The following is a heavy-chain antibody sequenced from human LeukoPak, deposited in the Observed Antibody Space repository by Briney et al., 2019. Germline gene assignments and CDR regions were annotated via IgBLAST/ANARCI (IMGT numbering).Heavy chain of an antibody. CDR2: ISSSGSTI. CDR3: AELGITMIGGV. Sequence: GGSLRLSCAASGFTFSSYEKNWVRQAPGKGLEWVSYISSSGSTIYYADAVKGRFTISRDNAKNSLYLQMNSLRAEDTAVYYCAELGITMIGGVWGKGTTVTISS. V-gene: IGHV3-48*03. J-gene: IGHJ6*04. CDR1: GFTFSSYE. D-gene: IGHD3-10*02.